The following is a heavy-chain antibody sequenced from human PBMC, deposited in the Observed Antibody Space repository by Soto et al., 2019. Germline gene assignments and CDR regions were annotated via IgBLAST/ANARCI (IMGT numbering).Heavy chain of an antibody. CDR1: GGSITNTIYY. CDR2: IYYSGTT. J-gene: IGHJ4*02. Sequence: SETLSLTCTVSGGSITNTIYYWGWIRQPPGKGLEWMGSIYYSGTTYNNPSLKRRVTMSIDTSKNQFYLKFSSVAAAHTAVYPCASDRLTKYGEGHLYYFDYGGQGALVTVSS. V-gene: IGHV4-39*01. CDR3: ASDRLTKYGEGHLYYFDY. D-gene: IGHD3-3*01.